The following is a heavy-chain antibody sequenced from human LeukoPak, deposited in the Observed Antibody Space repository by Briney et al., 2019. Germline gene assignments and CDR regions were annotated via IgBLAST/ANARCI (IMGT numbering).Heavy chain of an antibody. V-gene: IGHV1-69*13. CDR1: GGTFSSYA. D-gene: IGHD2-2*01. J-gene: IGHJ6*02. CDR2: IIPIFGTA. Sequence: SAKVSCKASGGTFSSYAISWVRQAPGQGLEWMGGIIPIFGTANYAQKFQDRVTITADESTSTAYMELSSLRSEDTAVYYCAREAGRVVVPAAIRSTGMDVWGQGTTVTVSS. CDR3: AREAGRVVVPAAIRSTGMDV.